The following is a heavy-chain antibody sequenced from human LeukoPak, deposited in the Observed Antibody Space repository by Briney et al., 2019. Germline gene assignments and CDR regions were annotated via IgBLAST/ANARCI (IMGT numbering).Heavy chain of an antibody. Sequence: GASVKVSCKASGGTFSSCAISWVRQAPGQGLEWMGRIIPILGIANYAQKFQGRVTITADKSTSTAYMELSSLRSEDTAVYYCARAETDLYSSGQYYFDYWGQGTLVTVSS. CDR2: IIPILGIA. CDR1: GGTFSSCA. CDR3: ARAETDLYSSGQYYFDY. J-gene: IGHJ4*02. V-gene: IGHV1-69*04. D-gene: IGHD6-19*01.